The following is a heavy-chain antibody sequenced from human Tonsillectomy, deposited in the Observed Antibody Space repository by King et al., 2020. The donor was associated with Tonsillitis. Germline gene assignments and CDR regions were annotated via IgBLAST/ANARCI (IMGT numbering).Heavy chain of an antibody. CDR2: ISGSGGST. CDR3: AKVPTVVVPAAMNYYYYYGMDV. J-gene: IGHJ6*02. CDR1: GLTFSSYA. Sequence: VQLVESGGGLVQPGGSLRLSCAASGLTFSSYAMSWVRQAPGKGLEWVSAISGSGGSTYYADSVKGRFTISRDNSKNTLYLQMNSLRAEDTAVYYCAKVPTVVVPAAMNYYYYYGMDVWGQGTTVTVSS. D-gene: IGHD2-2*01. V-gene: IGHV3-23*04.